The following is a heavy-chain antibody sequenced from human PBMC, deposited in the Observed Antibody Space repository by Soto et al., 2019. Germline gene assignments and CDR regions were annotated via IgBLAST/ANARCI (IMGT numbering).Heavy chain of an antibody. V-gene: IGHV4-61*01. CDR2: IYNNGRT. D-gene: IGHD4-4*01. CDR1: GGSVSSSTYV. J-gene: IGHJ6*02. CDR3: ARGHLTSGTVRAGTWGLYYDYGLDI. Sequence: SETLSLTCSVSGGSVSSSTYVWSWIRQSPGEGLEWLGFIYNNGRTNYNPSLKSRVIISLDTSENQISLKLNSVTAADTALYHCARGHLTSGTVRAGTWGLYYDYGLDIWGQGTTVTVSS.